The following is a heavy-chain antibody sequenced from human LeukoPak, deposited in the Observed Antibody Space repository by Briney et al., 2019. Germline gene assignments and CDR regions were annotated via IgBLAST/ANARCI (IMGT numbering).Heavy chain of an antibody. CDR2: IYYSGST. D-gene: IGHD3-10*01. Sequence: PSETLSLTCTVSGGSISSGDYYWSWIRQPPGKGLEWIGYIYYSGSTYYNPSLKSRVTISVDTSKNQFSLKLSSVTAADTAVYYCAGSMVRGVLNWFDPWGQGTLVTVSS. CDR1: GGSISSGDYY. V-gene: IGHV4-30-4*01. J-gene: IGHJ5*02. CDR3: AGSMVRGVLNWFDP.